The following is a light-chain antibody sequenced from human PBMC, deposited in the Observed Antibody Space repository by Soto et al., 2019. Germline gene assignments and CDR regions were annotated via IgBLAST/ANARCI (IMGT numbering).Light chain of an antibody. V-gene: IGKV4-1*01. Sequence: DIVMTQSPDSLAVSLGERATINCKSSQSVLHSSNNKNYLAWYQQKPGQPPKLLIYWASTRESGLPDRFSGSGSGTDFTLTISSLQAEDVSVYYCQQYYSTPLTFGGGTKVEIK. CDR2: WAS. CDR1: QSVLHSSNNKNY. J-gene: IGKJ4*01. CDR3: QQYYSTPLT.